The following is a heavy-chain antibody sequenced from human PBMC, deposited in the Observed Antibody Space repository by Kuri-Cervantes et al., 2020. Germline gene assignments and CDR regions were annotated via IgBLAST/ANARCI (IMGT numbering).Heavy chain of an antibody. CDR3: ARDFGLPFDY. V-gene: IGHV4-59*01. Sequence: GSQRLSCTVSGGSISSYYWSWIRQPPGKGLEWIGYIYDSGRTNYNPSLKSRVTISVDRAKNQFSLKLSSVTAADTAVYYCARDFGLPFDYWGQGTLVTVSS. J-gene: IGHJ4*02. D-gene: IGHD3-3*01. CDR1: GGSISSYY. CDR2: IYDSGRT.